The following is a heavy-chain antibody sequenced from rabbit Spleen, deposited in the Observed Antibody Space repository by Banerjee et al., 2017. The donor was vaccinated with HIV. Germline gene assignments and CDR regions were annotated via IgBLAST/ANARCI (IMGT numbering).Heavy chain of an antibody. CDR3: ARRNIGNYVNYAGAFNL. Sequence: QSLEESGGGLVKPEGSLTLTCKASGFSFSSYYSMCWVRQAPGKGLECVACIDVGSGATACANWAKGRFTISKTSSTTVTLQMTSLSAAYTATYFCARRNIGNYVNYAGAFNLWCLVPLVTVS. CDR2: IDVGSGAT. D-gene: IGHD4-2*01. V-gene: IGHV1S40*01. CDR1: GFSFSSYYS. J-gene: IGHJ4*01.